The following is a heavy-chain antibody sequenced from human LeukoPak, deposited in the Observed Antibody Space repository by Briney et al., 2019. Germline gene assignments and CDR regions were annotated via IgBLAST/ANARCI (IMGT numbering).Heavy chain of an antibody. CDR2: INPNSGGT. D-gene: IGHD2-21*01. CDR1: GYSFTDYY. J-gene: IGHJ5*02. Sequence: EASVKVSCTTSGYSFTDYYMHWVRQAPGRGLEWMGWINPNSGGTSSAQKFQGRVTMTRDTSITTVYMEVSWLTSDDTAIYYCARADRLHGGPYLIGPWGQGTLVTVSS. CDR3: ARADRLHGGPYLIGP. V-gene: IGHV1-2*02.